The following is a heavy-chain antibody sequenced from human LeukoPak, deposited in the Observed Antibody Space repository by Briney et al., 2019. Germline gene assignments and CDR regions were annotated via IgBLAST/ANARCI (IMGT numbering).Heavy chain of an antibody. CDR1: GFTFDDYA. Sequence: GRSLRLSCAASGFTFDDYAMHWVRQAPGKGLEWVSGISWNSGSIGYADSVKGRFTISRDNAKNSLYLQMNSLRAEDTAVYYCAKSGWVYYYYMDVWGKGTTVTISS. V-gene: IGHV3-9*01. D-gene: IGHD1-26*01. J-gene: IGHJ6*03. CDR2: ISWNSGSI. CDR3: AKSGWVYYYYMDV.